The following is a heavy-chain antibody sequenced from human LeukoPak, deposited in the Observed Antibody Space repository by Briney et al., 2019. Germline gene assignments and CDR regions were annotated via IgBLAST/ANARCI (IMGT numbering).Heavy chain of an antibody. V-gene: IGHV3-74*01. J-gene: IGHJ3*02. CDR3: TRKDTFDI. Sequence: GESLRLSCAASGVTLSNYWMHWVRQAPGKGLVWVSRINSDGSTTSYTDSVKGRFTISRDNAKNTLYLQMNSLRAEDTAVYYCTRKDTFDIWGQGTMVTVSS. CDR2: INSDGSTT. CDR1: GVTLSNYW.